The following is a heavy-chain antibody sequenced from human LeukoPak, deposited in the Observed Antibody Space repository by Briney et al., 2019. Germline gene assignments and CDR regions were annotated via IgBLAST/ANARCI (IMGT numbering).Heavy chain of an antibody. D-gene: IGHD3-10*01. CDR1: GDSISSNY. V-gene: IGHV4-59*01. J-gene: IGHJ4*02. CDR3: ARDKSDYGSLSYYFDY. CDR2: IYNSGST. Sequence: SETLSLTCTVSGDSISSNYWSWIRQPPGKGLAWVVYIYNSGSTKYSPSLKSRVTISVDTSKNQVSLKLSSVTAADTAVYYCARDKSDYGSLSYYFDYWGQGTLVTVSS.